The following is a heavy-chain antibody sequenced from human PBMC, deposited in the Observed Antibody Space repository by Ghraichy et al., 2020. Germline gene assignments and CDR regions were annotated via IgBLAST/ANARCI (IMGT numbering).Heavy chain of an antibody. D-gene: IGHD4-17*01. J-gene: IGHJ6*02. CDR1: GSTFSSYA. Sequence: GGSLRLSCAASGSTFSSYAMSWVRQAPGKGLEWVAAISGSGGCTYYADSVTGRFTVSRDNSKYTLYLQMNSLRAEDTAVYYCAKGRNSHEYGDYASVYYYGMDVGDQGSKVTVSS. CDR2: ISGSGGCT. V-gene: IGHV3-23*01. CDR3: AKGRNSHEYGDYASVYYYGMDV.